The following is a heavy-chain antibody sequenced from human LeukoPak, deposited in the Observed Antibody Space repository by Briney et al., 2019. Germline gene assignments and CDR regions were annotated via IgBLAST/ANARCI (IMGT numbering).Heavy chain of an antibody. CDR2: ISSSSSYI. V-gene: IGHV3-21*01. Sequence: PGGSLRLSCSASGFTFSSYRMNGVGQAPGKGVEWGSSISSSSSYIYYADSVKGRFTSSRDNAKDSLYLQMNSLTAEATAVYYCARERIYYDFWSGYPSPLDYWGQGTLVTVSS. CDR1: GFTFSSYR. CDR3: ARERIYYDFWSGYPSPLDY. J-gene: IGHJ4*02. D-gene: IGHD3-3*01.